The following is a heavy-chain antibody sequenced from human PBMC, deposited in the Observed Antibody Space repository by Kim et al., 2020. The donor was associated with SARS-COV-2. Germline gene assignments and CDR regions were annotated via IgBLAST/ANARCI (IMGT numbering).Heavy chain of an antibody. CDR1: GDSISRSTSF. J-gene: IGHJ4*02. Sequence: SETLSLTCTVSGDSISRSTSFWGWVRQTPGRALEWIALVYSDGRNHYNPSLKSRVIISVDTSKNQFSLEMRSMTAAEAATYFCGRQSKIEFGDFEPFDFWGPGALVAAS. V-gene: IGHV4-39*01. CDR3: GRQSKIEFGDFEPFDF. D-gene: IGHD4-17*01. CDR2: VYSDGRN.